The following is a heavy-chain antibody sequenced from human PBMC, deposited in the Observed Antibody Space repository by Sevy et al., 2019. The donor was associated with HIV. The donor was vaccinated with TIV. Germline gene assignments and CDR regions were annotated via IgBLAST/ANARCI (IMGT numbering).Heavy chain of an antibody. J-gene: IGHJ4*02. CDR1: GFTFNTHA. V-gene: IGHV3-30*02. D-gene: IGHD3-22*01. CDR2: IRYDGSNK. CDR3: AKGAEAGSYPAYYFDY. Sequence: GGSLRLSCAASGFTFNTHAMNRVRQAPWKGLEWVAFIRYDGSNKYYADSVKGRFTISRDNSKNTLYLQMNSLRAEDTAVYYCAKGAEAGSYPAYYFDYWGQGTLVTVSS.